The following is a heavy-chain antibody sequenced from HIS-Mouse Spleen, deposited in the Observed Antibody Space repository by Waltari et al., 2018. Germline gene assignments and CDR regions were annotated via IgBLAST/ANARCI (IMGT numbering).Heavy chain of an antibody. CDR3: AREIPYSSSWYDWYFDL. V-gene: IGHV4-39*07. D-gene: IGHD6-13*01. Sequence: QLQLQESGPGLVKPSATLSLPCPFSGGSISSRSYYWGWIRQPPGKGLEWIGSIYSSGSTYYNPSLKSRVTISVDTSKNQFSLKLSSVTTADTAVYYCAREIPYSSSWYDWYFDLWGRGTLVTVSS. CDR1: GGSISSRSYY. CDR2: IYSSGST. J-gene: IGHJ2*01.